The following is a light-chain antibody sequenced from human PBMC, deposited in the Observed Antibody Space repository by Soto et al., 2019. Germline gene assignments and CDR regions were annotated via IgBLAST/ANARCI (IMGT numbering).Light chain of an antibody. Sequence: QSVLTQPPSVSGAPGQRVTISCTGSSSNIGAGFDVHWYQQLPGTAPKLLIYGNSNRPSGVPDLFSGSKSGTSASLAITGLQAEDDADYYCQPYDSSLSGYVFGTGTKLTVL. CDR1: SSNIGAGFD. J-gene: IGLJ1*01. CDR2: GNS. CDR3: QPYDSSLSGYV. V-gene: IGLV1-40*01.